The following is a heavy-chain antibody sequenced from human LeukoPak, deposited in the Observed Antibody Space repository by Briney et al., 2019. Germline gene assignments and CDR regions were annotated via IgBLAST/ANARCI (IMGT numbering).Heavy chain of an antibody. J-gene: IGHJ3*02. CDR1: GYTFTGYY. CDR2: INPNSGGT. CDR3: ARESSSQELGYRYNHDAFDI. V-gene: IGHV1-2*02. D-gene: IGHD3-16*02. Sequence: ASVKVSCKASGYTFTGYYMHWVRQAPGQGLEWMGWINPNSGGTYYAQKFQGRVTMTSDTSISSAYMELSRLRSDDRAVYYCARESSSQELGYRYNHDAFDIWGQGTMVTVSS.